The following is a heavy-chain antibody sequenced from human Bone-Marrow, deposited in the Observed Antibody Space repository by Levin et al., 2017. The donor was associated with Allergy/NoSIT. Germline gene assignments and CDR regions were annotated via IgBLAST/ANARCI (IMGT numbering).Heavy chain of an antibody. D-gene: IGHD6-19*01. V-gene: IGHV4-59*01. Sequence: SETLSLTCTVSGGSISSYYWSWIRQPPGKGLEWIGYIYYSGSTNYNPSLKSRVTISVDTSKNQFSLKLSSVTAADTAVYYCARDRYDSSGWSDNWFDPWGQGTLVTVSS. J-gene: IGHJ5*02. CDR1: GGSISSYY. CDR3: ARDRYDSSGWSDNWFDP. CDR2: IYYSGST.